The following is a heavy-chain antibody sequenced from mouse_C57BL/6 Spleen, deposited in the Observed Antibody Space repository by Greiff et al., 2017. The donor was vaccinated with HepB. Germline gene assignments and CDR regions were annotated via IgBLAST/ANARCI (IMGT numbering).Heavy chain of an antibody. CDR1: GFTFSDYG. CDR2: ISSGSSTI. V-gene: IGHV5-17*01. Sequence: EVQRVESGGGLVKPGGSLKLSCAASGFTFSDYGMHWVRQAPEKGLEWVAYISSGSSTIYYADTVKGRFTISRDNAKNTLFLQMTSLRSEDTAMYYCARNDYDRGNYAMDYWGQGTSVTVSS. CDR3: ARNDYDRGNYAMDY. J-gene: IGHJ4*01. D-gene: IGHD2-4*01.